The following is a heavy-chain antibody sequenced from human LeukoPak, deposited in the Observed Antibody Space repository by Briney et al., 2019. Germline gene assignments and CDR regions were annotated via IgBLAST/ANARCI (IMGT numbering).Heavy chain of an antibody. J-gene: IGHJ4*02. Sequence: PGGSLRLSCAASGFTFHHYSMHWVRPPPGEGLEWVSLISWDGGITYYAGSVRGRFTISRENSKSSLSLEMNSLRTEDTALYYCAKDSNTGGYSFGSWGQGTLVTVTS. D-gene: IGHD5-12*01. CDR2: ISWDGGIT. CDR3: AKDSNTGGYSFGS. V-gene: IGHV3-43*01. CDR1: GFTFHHYS.